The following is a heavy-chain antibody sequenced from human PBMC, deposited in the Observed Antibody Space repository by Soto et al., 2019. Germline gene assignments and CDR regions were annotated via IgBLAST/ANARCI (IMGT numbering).Heavy chain of an antibody. CDR3: AKSLVTPSDAFDL. CDR2: ISDPGTST. J-gene: IGHJ3*01. CDR1: GFTFGNYA. D-gene: IGHD2-21*02. V-gene: IGHV3-23*01. Sequence: LRLSCAACGFTFGNYAMNWVRQAPGKGLEWISSISDPGTSTYYANSVKGRFSMSRDNSKNTLFLQMNRLRADDTAVYFCAKSLVTPSDAFDLWGRGTLVTVSS.